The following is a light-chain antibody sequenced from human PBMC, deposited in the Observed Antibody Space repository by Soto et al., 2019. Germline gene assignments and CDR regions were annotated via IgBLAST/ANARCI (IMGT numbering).Light chain of an antibody. CDR3: SSYAGSSNV. Sequence: QSVLTQPPSVSGAPGQRVSISCTGSTSNIGAPYDVHWYQHLPGTAPKLLIYGDNNRPSGVPDRFSGSKSGNTASLTVSGLQAEDEADYYCSSYAGSSNVFGTGTKVTV. CDR1: TSNIGAPYD. J-gene: IGLJ1*01. CDR2: GDN. V-gene: IGLV1-40*01.